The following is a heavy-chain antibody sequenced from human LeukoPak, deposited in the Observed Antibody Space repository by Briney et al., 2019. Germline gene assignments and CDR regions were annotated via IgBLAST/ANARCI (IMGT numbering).Heavy chain of an antibody. CDR1: GYTFTSYS. Sequence: ASVKVSCKTSGYTFTSYSISWVRQAPGQGLEWMGSISPYNGNTNYAQKLQGRVTMTTDTSTSTAYMDLRSLRSDDTAVYYCARARAPVTRISSFDIWGQGTMVTVSS. V-gene: IGHV1-18*01. CDR3: ARARAPVTRISSFDI. D-gene: IGHD4-17*01. J-gene: IGHJ3*02. CDR2: ISPYNGNT.